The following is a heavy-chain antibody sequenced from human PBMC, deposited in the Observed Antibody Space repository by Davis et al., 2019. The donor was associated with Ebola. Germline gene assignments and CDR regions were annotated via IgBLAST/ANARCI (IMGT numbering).Heavy chain of an antibody. Sequence: PGGSLRLSCAASGFTFSNAWMSWVRQAPGKGLEWVGRIKSKTDGGTTDYAAPVKGRFTISRDDSKNTLYLQMNSLKTEDTAVYYCTSKSEIRFGEDRFDYWGQGTLVTVSS. CDR1: GFTFSNAW. CDR3: TSKSEIRFGEDRFDY. J-gene: IGHJ4*02. CDR2: IKSKTDGGTT. V-gene: IGHV3-15*01. D-gene: IGHD3-10*01.